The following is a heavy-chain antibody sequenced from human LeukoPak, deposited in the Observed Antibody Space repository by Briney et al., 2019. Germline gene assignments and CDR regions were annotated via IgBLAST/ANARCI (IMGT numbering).Heavy chain of an antibody. D-gene: IGHD3-3*01. V-gene: IGHV3-74*01. CDR3: ARDIAQPDFWSETYFDY. CDR2: VNPDGTST. Sequence: GSLRLSCAASGFTFSSYWMFWVRHAPGKGLVWVSRVNPDGTSTNYPDSVKGRFTVSRDNAKNTLYLQMNSLRAEDTAVYYCARDIAQPDFWSETYFDYWGQGTLVTVSS. J-gene: IGHJ4*02. CDR1: GFTFSSYW.